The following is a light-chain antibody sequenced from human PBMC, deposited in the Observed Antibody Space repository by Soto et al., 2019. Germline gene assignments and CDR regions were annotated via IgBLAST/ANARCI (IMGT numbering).Light chain of an antibody. CDR1: SSDVGDYDY. CDR2: DVS. V-gene: IGLV2-14*03. Sequence: QSALTQPASVSGSPGQSITISCTGTSSDVGDYDYVSWYQHHPGKAPKLLIYDVSNRPSGVSNRFSGSKSAKMASLTTSGLQAEDEADYYCSSYTSSTRWVFGGGTKLTVL. J-gene: IGLJ3*02. CDR3: SSYTSSTRWV.